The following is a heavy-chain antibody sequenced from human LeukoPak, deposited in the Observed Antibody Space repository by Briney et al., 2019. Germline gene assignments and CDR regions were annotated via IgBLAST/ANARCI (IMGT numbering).Heavy chain of an antibody. CDR2: IIPIFGTA. CDR1: GGTFSSYA. J-gene: IGHJ4*02. V-gene: IGHV1-69*06. CDR3: ARRAVTTQLLDY. Sequence: ASVKVSCKASGGTFSSYAISWVRQAPGQGLEWMGGIIPIFGTANYAQKFQGRVTITADKSTSTAYMELRSLRSDDTAVYYCARRAVTTQLLDYWGQGTLVTVSS. D-gene: IGHD4-17*01.